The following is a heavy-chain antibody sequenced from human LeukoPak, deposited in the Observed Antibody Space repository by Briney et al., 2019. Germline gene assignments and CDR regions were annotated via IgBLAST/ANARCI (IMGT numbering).Heavy chain of an antibody. V-gene: IGHV1-18*01. Sequence: ASVKVSCKASGYTFASYGINWVRQAPGQGPEWMGWISAYNGNTKYAQNLQGRVTMTTDTSTSTAYMELRSLRSDDTSVYYCTRDLPYSSSWESIDYWGQGTLVTVSS. D-gene: IGHD6-13*01. CDR3: TRDLPYSSSWESIDY. CDR1: GYTFASYG. J-gene: IGHJ4*02. CDR2: ISAYNGNT.